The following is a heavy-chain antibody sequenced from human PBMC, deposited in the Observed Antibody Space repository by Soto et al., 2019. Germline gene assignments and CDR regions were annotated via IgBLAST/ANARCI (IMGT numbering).Heavy chain of an antibody. J-gene: IGHJ6*02. CDR1: GYSCTSYW. D-gene: IGHD1-26*01. CDR2: IDPSDSYT. V-gene: IGHV5-10-1*01. Sequence: ESLKISCKGAGYSCTSYWISWVRQIPGKGLEWMGRIDPSDSYTNYSPSFQGHVTISADKSISTAYLQWSSLKASDTAMYYCARHRWEYYYYYGMDVWGQGTTVTVS. CDR3: ARHRWEYYYYYGMDV.